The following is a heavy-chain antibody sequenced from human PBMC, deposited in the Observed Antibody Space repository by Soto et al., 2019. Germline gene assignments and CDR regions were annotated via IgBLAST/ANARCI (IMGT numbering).Heavy chain of an antibody. CDR1: GFTFTRYS. J-gene: IGHJ4*02. CDR3: ARESEDLTSNFDY. V-gene: IGHV3-21*06. Sequence: SLRLSCAASGFTFTRYSMNWVRQAPGKGLEWVSSISSTTNYIYYGDSMKGRFTISRDNGKNSLYLEMHSLRAEDTAVYYCARESEDLTSNFDYWGQGTLVTVSS. CDR2: ISSTTNYI.